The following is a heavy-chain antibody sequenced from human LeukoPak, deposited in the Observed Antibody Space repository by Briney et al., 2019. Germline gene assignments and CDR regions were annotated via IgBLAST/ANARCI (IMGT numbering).Heavy chain of an antibody. D-gene: IGHD3-16*01. V-gene: IGHV1-8*01. CDR1: EYTFTNYD. CDR2: INPNSGNT. J-gene: IGHJ5*02. Sequence: GASVKVSCKAPEYTFTNYDINWVRQATGQGLEWMGWINPNSGNTGYTQKFQGRVTMTRNTSLSTAYMELTSLKSEDTAVYYCARSLGTYWGKDFLNWFDPWGQGTLVTVSS. CDR3: ARSLGTYWGKDFLNWFDP.